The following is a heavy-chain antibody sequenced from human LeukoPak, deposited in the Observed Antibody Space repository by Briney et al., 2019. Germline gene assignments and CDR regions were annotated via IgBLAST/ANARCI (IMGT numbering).Heavy chain of an antibody. Sequence: GASVKVSCKVSGYTFIENYIHWVRQAPGQELEWMGLINPHTGAANYSQKFQGRVTMTRDTSISTAYMHLTRLKFDDTAVYYCARGESGYSPWGQGTPVTVSS. CDR1: GYTFIENY. CDR2: INPHTGAA. V-gene: IGHV1-2*02. D-gene: IGHD3-3*01. CDR3: ARGESGYSP. J-gene: IGHJ4*02.